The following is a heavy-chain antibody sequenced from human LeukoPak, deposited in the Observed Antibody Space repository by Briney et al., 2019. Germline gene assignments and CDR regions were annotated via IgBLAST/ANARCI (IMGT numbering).Heavy chain of an antibody. CDR3: ARDSLYCAADCQEEIEYYYMDI. D-gene: IGHD2-21*02. CDR2: INPNGGGT. Sequence: ASVKVSCKAFGYSFTGYYIHWVRQAPGQELEWMGWINPNGGGTKYAQKFQGRVTLTRDTSINTAYMELSRLGSDDTALYYCARDSLYCAADCQEEIEYYYMDIWGKGTAVTVSS. CDR1: GYSFTGYY. J-gene: IGHJ6*03. V-gene: IGHV1-2*02.